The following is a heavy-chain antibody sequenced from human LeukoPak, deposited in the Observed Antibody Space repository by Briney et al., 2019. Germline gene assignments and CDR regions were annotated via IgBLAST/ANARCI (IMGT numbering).Heavy chain of an antibody. V-gene: IGHV4-59*01. D-gene: IGHD5-18*01. CDR3: ARSADTAMAPGYYYYYYMDV. Sequence: SETLSLTCTVPGCSISSYYWSWIRQPPGKGLGWIGYIYYSGTTNYNPSLKSRVTISVDTSKNQFSLKLSSVTAADTAVYYCARSADTAMAPGYYYYYYMDVWGKGTTVTISS. CDR1: GCSISSYY. J-gene: IGHJ6*03. CDR2: IYYSGTT.